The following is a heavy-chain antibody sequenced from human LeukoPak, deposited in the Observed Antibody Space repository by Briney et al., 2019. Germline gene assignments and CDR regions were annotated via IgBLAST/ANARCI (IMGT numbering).Heavy chain of an antibody. J-gene: IGHJ6*02. CDR3: ARMSTMVRGMPREMDV. CDR2: ISYDGSNK. V-gene: IGHV3-30*03. D-gene: IGHD3-10*01. Sequence: GGSLRLSCAASGFTFSSYGMHWVRQAPGKGLEWVAVISYDGSNKYYADSVKGRFTISRDNSKNTLYLQMNSLRAEDTAVYYCARMSTMVRGMPREMDVWGQGTTVTVSS. CDR1: GFTFSSYG.